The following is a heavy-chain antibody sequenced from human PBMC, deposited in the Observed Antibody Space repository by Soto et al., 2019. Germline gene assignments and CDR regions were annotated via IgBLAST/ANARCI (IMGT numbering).Heavy chain of an antibody. V-gene: IGHV3-74*03. J-gene: IGHJ6*03. D-gene: IGHD3-10*01. CDR3: ARGWFGPDV. Sequence: EVQLVESGGGLVQPGGSLRLSCAASEFTFSGRSVHWVRQAPGKGLVWVSGIDKVGTDSTYADSVKGRFTSCRDNAKNTVYLQMNRLRVEDTAVYYCARGWFGPDVWGKGTTVTVSS. CDR2: IDKVGTDS. CDR1: EFTFSGRS.